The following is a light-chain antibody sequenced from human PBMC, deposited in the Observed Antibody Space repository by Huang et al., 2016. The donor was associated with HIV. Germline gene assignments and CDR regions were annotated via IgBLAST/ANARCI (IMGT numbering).Light chain of an antibody. CDR1: QSVGSK. V-gene: IGKV3-15*01. J-gene: IGKJ2*01. CDR2: GAS. CDR3: QQYNNWPYT. Sequence: DTVMTQTPATLYVSPGARATLSCRASQSVGSKLAWFQQKPGQAPRLLIHGASTRATGIPARFSGSGSGTEFTLTISSLQSEDFAVYYCQQYNNWPYTFGQGTKLEIK.